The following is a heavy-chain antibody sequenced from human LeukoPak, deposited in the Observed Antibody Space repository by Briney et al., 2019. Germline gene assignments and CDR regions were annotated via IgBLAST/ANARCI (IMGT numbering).Heavy chain of an antibody. J-gene: IGHJ4*02. V-gene: IGHV3-48*04. CDR3: ARSSEYYDFWNGDYTYYFDY. Sequence: ASGFTFSSXXXXXGRXXXGXXXXXXXXXXXXXSTIYYADSVKGRFTISRDNAKNSLYLQMNSLRAEDTAVYYCARSSEYYDFWNGDYTYYFDYWGQGTLVTVSS. CDR1: GFTFSSXX. CDR2: XXXXXSTI. D-gene: IGHD3-3*01.